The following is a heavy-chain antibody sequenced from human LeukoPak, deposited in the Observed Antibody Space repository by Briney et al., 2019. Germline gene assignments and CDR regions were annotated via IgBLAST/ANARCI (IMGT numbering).Heavy chain of an antibody. J-gene: IGHJ6*03. D-gene: IGHD4-11*01. Sequence: SETLSLTCTVSGGSISSGSYYWSWIRQPAGKGLEWIGRIYTSGSTNYNPSLKSRVTISVDTSKNQFSLKLNSVTAADAAIYYCARGNMWDYRRYYYYMDVWGKGTTVTVSS. CDR3: ARGNMWDYRRYYYYMDV. V-gene: IGHV4-61*02. CDR1: GGSISSGSYY. CDR2: IYTSGST.